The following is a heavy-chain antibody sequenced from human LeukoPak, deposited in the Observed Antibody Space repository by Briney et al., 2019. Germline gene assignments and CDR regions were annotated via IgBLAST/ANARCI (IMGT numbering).Heavy chain of an antibody. J-gene: IGHJ4*02. Sequence: GGSLRLSCAASGFTVSSNYMSWVRQAPGKGLEWVSVIYSGGSTYYADSVKGRFTISRDNSKNTLYLQMNSLRAEDTAVYYCARAEEGHSSSWYGYFDYWGQGTLVTVSS. CDR2: IYSGGST. CDR3: ARAEEGHSSSWYGYFDY. D-gene: IGHD6-13*01. CDR1: GFTVSSNY. V-gene: IGHV3-53*01.